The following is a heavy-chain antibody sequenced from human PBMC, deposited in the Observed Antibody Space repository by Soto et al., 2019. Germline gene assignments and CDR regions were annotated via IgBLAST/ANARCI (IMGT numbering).Heavy chain of an antibody. V-gene: IGHV4-59*01. D-gene: IGHD1-1*01. CDR3: ARLRCAGPQRDFDY. CDR2: IYYSGST. Sequence: SETMSLTCTVAGGSISSYYWNWIRQPTGKGLEWIGYIYYSGSTNYNPSLKSRVTISVDTSKNQLSLKLSSVTAADTAIYYCARLRCAGPQRDFDYWGQGTLVTV. J-gene: IGHJ4*02. CDR1: GGSISSYY.